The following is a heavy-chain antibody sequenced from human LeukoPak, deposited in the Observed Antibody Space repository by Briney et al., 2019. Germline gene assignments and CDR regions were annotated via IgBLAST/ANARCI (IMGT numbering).Heavy chain of an antibody. J-gene: IGHJ4*02. CDR2: ISGSSRHK. V-gene: IGHV3-21*01. D-gene: IGHD6-13*01. CDR3: ARTANFAAGYYIDY. CDR1: GFTFSSYT. Sequence: PGGSLRLSCAASGFTFSSYTMNWVRQAPGKGLEWVSSISGSSRHKYYADSVKGRFTISRDNAKNSLYQQMNSLRAEDTAVYYCARTANFAAGYYIDYWGQGTLVTVSS.